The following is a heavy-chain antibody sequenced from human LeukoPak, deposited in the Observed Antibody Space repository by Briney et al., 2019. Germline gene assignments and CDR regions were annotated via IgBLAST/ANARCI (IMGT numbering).Heavy chain of an antibody. CDR2: IRQDGSES. J-gene: IGHJ4*02. V-gene: IGHV3-7*01. CDR3: ASRAGKPGSTPWCFDY. CDR1: GFTFNW. D-gene: IGHD1-7*01. Sequence: AGGSLRLSCAASGFTFNWMTWVRQAPGKGPEWVANIRQDGSESNYVDSVRGRFTIARDNTKNSLYLQMTSLRGEDTAVYYCASRAGKPGSTPWCFDYWGQGALVTVSS.